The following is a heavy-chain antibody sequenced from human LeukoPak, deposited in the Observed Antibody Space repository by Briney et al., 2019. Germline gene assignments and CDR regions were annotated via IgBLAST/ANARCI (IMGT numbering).Heavy chain of an antibody. Sequence: PGGSLRLSCAASGFTFSSYAMNWVRQAPGKGLEWVSGISGSGGSTYYADSVRGRFTISRDNSKNTLYLQMNSLRVEDTALYYCARDMGFGDLMGYWGQGTLVTVSS. V-gene: IGHV3-23*01. CDR1: GFTFSSYA. J-gene: IGHJ4*02. CDR2: ISGSGGST. D-gene: IGHD3-10*01. CDR3: ARDMGFGDLMGY.